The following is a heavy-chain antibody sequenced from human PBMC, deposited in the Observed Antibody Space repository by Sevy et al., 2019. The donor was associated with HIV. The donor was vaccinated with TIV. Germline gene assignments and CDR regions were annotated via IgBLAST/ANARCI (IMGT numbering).Heavy chain of an antibody. J-gene: IGHJ6*02. CDR3: AREDIVLGEGNYYGMDV. V-gene: IGHV3-53*01. D-gene: IGHD2-15*01. Sequence: GGSLRLSCAASEFTVSSNSMSWVRQAPGKGLEWVSVIYSGGSTYYADSVKGRFTISRDNSQNTVYLQMNSLRAEDTAVYYCAREDIVLGEGNYYGMDVWGQGTTVTVSS. CDR2: IYSGGST. CDR1: EFTVSSNS.